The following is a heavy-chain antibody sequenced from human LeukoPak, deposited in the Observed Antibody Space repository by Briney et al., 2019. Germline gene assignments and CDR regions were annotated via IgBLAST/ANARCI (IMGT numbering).Heavy chain of an antibody. V-gene: IGHV4-39*01. D-gene: IGHD3/OR15-3a*01. CDR1: GVSISSSNSY. J-gene: IGHJ4*02. Sequence: PSETLSLTCTVSGVSISSSNSYWGWIRQPPGKGLEWIGSIYYTGNTYYNASLKSRVTISIDTSKNQISLRLTSVTATDTAMYYCARQTGSGLFTLPGGQGTLVTVSS. CDR2: IYYTGNT. CDR3: ARQTGSGLFTLP.